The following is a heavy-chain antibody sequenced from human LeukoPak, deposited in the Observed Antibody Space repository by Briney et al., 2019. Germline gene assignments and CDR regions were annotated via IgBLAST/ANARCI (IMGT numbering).Heavy chain of an antibody. V-gene: IGHV4-4*07. Sequence: SETLSLTCTVSGGSISSYYWSWIRQPAGKGLEWIGRIYTSGSTNYNPSLKSRVTMSVDTSKNQFSLKLSSVTAADTAVYYCARGIAAAGTPYNWFDPWGQGTLVTVSS. CDR2: IYTSGST. CDR1: GGSISSYY. CDR3: ARGIAAAGTPYNWFDP. D-gene: IGHD6-13*01. J-gene: IGHJ5*02.